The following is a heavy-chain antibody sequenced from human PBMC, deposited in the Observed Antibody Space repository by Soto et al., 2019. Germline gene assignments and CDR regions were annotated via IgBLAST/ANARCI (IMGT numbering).Heavy chain of an antibody. CDR1: GFTFSNYA. D-gene: IGHD5-18*01. Sequence: GGSLRLSCTPSGFTFSNYAMSWVRKPPGTGMEWASTISGSSSVTYYADSVKGRFTISRDTSKNTLYLQMNSLRVEDTAVYYCAKDGEYRFGNPFDSWGQGTLVTVSS. J-gene: IGHJ4*02. CDR3: AKDGEYRFGNPFDS. CDR2: ISGSSSVT. V-gene: IGHV3-23*01.